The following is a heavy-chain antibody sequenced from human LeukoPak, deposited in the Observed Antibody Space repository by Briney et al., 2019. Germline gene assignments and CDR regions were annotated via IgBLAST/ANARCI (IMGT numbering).Heavy chain of an antibody. CDR3: ARDIPSPGFRSGGPFDY. V-gene: IGHV1-69*13. J-gene: IGHJ4*02. D-gene: IGHD3-3*01. CDR1: GGTFSSYA. Sequence: SVKVSCKASGGTFSSYAISWVRQAPGQGLEWMGGIIPIFGTANYAQKFQGRVTITADESTSTAYMELSSLRSEDTAVYYCARDIPSPGFRSGGPFDYWGQGTLVTVSS. CDR2: IIPIFGTA.